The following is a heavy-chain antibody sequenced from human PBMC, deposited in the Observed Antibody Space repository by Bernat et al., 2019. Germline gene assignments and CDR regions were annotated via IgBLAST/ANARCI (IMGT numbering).Heavy chain of an antibody. Sequence: QVQLVESGGGVVQPGRSLRLSCAASGFTFSSYAMHWVRQAPGKGLEWVAVISYDGSNKYYADSVKGRFTISRDNSKNTLYLQMNSLRAEDTAVYYCARVRTYYYDSSGYHYDAFDIWGQGTLVTVSS. CDR3: ARVRTYYYDSSGYHYDAFDI. V-gene: IGHV3-30-3*01. CDR2: ISYDGSNK. CDR1: GFTFSSYA. J-gene: IGHJ3*02. D-gene: IGHD3-22*01.